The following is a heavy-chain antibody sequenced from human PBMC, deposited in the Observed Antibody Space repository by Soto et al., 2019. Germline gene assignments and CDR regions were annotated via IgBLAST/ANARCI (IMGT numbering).Heavy chain of an antibody. CDR1: GASISSYF. V-gene: IGHV4-4*07. CDR2: ISTSGTT. D-gene: IGHD6-19*01. J-gene: IGHJ5*02. Sequence: SETLSLTCTVSGASISSYFWTWIRQPAGKGLDWIGRISTSGTTNYNPSLKSRVTMSVDTSKNHFSLNLSSVTAADTAVYYCAREAGPDRWFDPRGQGTLVTVSS. CDR3: AREAGPDRWFDP.